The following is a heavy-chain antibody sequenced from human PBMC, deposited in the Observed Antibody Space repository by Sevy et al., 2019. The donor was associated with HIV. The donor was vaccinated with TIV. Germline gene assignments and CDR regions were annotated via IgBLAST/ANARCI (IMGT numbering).Heavy chain of an antibody. CDR2: MKSKTDGGTT. J-gene: IGHJ3*02. CDR1: GFTFSIIY. CDR3: TTVRFFNWGSEAFDI. Sequence: GGSLRLSCAASGFTFSIIYMNWVRQSPGKGLEWVGRMKSKTDGGTTDYAAPVKDRFTMSRDDSKNTLYLQMNSLKADDTAVYYCTTVRFFNWGSEAFDIWGQGTMVTVSS. D-gene: IGHD3-3*01. V-gene: IGHV3-15*01.